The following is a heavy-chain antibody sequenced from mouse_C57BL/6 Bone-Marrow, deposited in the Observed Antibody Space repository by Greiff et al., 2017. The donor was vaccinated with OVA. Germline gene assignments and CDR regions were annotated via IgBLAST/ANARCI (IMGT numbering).Heavy chain of an antibody. J-gene: IGHJ1*03. V-gene: IGHV1-7*01. CDR2: INPSSGYT. CDR3: AGECVAYYYGSDRYFDV. Sequence: QVQLQQSGAELAKPGASVKLSCKASGYTFTSYWMHWVKQRPGQGLEWIGNINPSSGYTKYNQKFKDKATLTVDKSSSTAYMQLSSLTYEDSAVYYCAGECVAYYYGSDRYFDVWGTGTTVTVSS. CDR1: GYTFTSYW. D-gene: IGHD1-1*01.